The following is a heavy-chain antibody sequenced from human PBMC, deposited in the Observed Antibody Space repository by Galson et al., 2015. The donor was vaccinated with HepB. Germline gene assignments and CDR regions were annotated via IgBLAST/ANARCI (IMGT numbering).Heavy chain of an antibody. CDR1: GFTFSTHG. CDR3: AKGAEYSGTYLVTNDAFDM. J-gene: IGHJ3*02. V-gene: IGHV3-23*01. CDR2: ISGSGART. Sequence: SLRLSCAASGFTFSTHGMSWVRQAPGKGLEWVSGISGSGARTYYAESVKGRFTISRDTSKHTVDLQMHSLRAEDTALYYCAKGAEYSGTYLVTNDAFDMWGQGTMITVSS. D-gene: IGHD1-26*01.